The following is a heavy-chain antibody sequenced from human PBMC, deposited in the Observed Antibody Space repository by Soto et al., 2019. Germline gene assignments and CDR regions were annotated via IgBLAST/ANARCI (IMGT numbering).Heavy chain of an antibody. CDR1: GGSVSSGSHY. CDR2: VYYSGST. V-gene: IGHV4-61*01. Sequence: QVQLQESGPGLVKPSETLSLTCTVSGGSVSSGSHYWSWIRQPPGKRLEWVGYVYYSGSTNYNPSLQSRVTISVDTSKNQFSLKLNSVTAADTAVYYCARRHDFWSGFSYFDYWGQGTLVTVSS. CDR3: ARRHDFWSGFSYFDY. J-gene: IGHJ4*02. D-gene: IGHD3-3*01.